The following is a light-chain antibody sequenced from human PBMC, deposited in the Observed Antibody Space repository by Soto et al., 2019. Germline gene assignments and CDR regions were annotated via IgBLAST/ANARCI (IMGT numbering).Light chain of an antibody. Sequence: QSALTQPASVSGSPGQSITISCTGSSSDVGLYNYVSWYQQHPGKAPKLMIYDVNDRPSGVSDRFSGSKSGNTASLTISGLQADDEAVYFCSSYTSDTTHVVFGGGTKLTVL. V-gene: IGLV2-14*03. CDR2: DVN. J-gene: IGLJ2*01. CDR1: SSDVGLYNY. CDR3: SSYTSDTTHVV.